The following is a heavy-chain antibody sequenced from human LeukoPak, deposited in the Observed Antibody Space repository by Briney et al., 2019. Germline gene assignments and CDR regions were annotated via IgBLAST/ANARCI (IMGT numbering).Heavy chain of an antibody. CDR2: INPDGDVT. Sequence: ASVKVSCKASGYTFTSYDINWVRQATGQGLEWMGWINPDGDVTKSAQKFQGRVTMTTDKSINTVFMELSGLTSDDTALYYCARGPNHYYYMDFWGKGTTVSVSS. CDR1: GYTFTSYD. CDR3: ARGPNHYYYMDF. V-gene: IGHV1-2*02. J-gene: IGHJ6*03. D-gene: IGHD2-8*01.